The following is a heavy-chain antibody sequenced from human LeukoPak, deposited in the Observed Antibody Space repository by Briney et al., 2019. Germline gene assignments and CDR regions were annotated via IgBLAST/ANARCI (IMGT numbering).Heavy chain of an antibody. D-gene: IGHD5-18*01. CDR3: ARGNTAMAPNFDY. CDR1: GYTFTSYD. CDR2: MNPNSGNT. V-gene: IGHV1-8*01. J-gene: IGHJ4*02. Sequence: GASVKVSCKASGYTFTSYDINWVRQATGQGLEWMGWMNPNSGNTGYAQKFQGRVTMTRKTSISTAYMELSSLRSEDTAVYYCARGNTAMAPNFDYWGQGTLVTVSS.